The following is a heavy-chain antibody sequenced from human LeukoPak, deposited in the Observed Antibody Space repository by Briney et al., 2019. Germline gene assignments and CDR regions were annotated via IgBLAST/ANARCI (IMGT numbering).Heavy chain of an antibody. Sequence: PGGSLRLSCAASGFTFSTYCMHWVRQAPGKGLGWVSHVNVDGSGGSYADSVKGRFTISRDNAKNTLYLHMNSLRAEDTAVYYCARATRIYSGGWYYSFDYWGQGTLATVSS. D-gene: IGHD6-19*01. CDR1: GFTFSTYC. CDR3: ARATRIYSGGWYYSFDY. J-gene: IGHJ4*02. CDR2: VNVDGSGG. V-gene: IGHV3-74*01.